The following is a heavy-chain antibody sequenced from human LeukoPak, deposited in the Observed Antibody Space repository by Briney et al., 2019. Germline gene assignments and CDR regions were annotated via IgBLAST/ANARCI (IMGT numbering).Heavy chain of an antibody. CDR1: GFTFSSYA. Sequence: GGSLRLSCAASGFTFSSYAMSWVRQAPGKGLEWVSVISGRGDNTYYADSVKGRLTISRDNSKNTLYLQMNSLRAEDTAVYYCAKQSFGQPRIGDPPGWWGQGTLVTVSS. V-gene: IGHV3-23*01. J-gene: IGHJ4*02. CDR3: AKQSFGQPRIGDPPGW. D-gene: IGHD4-17*01. CDR2: ISGRGDNT.